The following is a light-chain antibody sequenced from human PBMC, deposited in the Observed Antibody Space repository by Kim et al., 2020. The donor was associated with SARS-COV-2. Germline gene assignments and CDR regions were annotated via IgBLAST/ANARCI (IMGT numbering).Light chain of an antibody. CDR1: GHKY. V-gene: IGLV3-1*01. J-gene: IGLJ2*01. Sequence: GHKYVSWYQQRAGQSPLQVIYQDSKRPSGIPERFSGSNSGNTATLIISEPQAVDEADYYCQAWDSSTAVFGGGTKLTVL. CDR3: QAWDSSTAV. CDR2: QDS.